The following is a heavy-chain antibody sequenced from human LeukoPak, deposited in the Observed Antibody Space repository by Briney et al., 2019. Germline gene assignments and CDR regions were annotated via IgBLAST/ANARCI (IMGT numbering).Heavy chain of an antibody. Sequence: SGGSLRLSCAASEFTFSSCAMQWVRQAPGKGLEWVSGINVSGGSTWYADSVKGRFTISRDNSKNTLYLQMNSLRAEDTAVYYCAKYVSAKGPPYALDVWGQGTTVTVSS. CDR1: EFTFSSCA. D-gene: IGHD2/OR15-2a*01. V-gene: IGHV3-23*01. J-gene: IGHJ6*02. CDR3: AKYVSAKGPPYALDV. CDR2: INVSGGST.